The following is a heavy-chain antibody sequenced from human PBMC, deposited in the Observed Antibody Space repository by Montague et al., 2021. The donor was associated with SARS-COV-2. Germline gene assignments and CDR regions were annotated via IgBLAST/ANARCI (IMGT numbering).Heavy chain of an antibody. Sequence: SETLSLTCTVSGPSIGTYYWNWIRQSPGKGLEWLGYIYYTGSTKYSPSLKSRVTISMDTSRDQLSLRLKSVTAADTAVYYCARDNYGDWGYYGLDVWGQGTTVIVSS. CDR2: IYYTGST. D-gene: IGHD4-17*01. CDR1: GPSIGTYY. J-gene: IGHJ6*02. CDR3: ARDNYGDWGYYGLDV. V-gene: IGHV4-59*01.